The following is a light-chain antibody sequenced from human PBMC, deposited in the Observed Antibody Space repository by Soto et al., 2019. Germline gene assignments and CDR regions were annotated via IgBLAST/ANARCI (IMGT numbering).Light chain of an antibody. V-gene: IGKV1-5*03. J-gene: IGKJ1*01. CDR3: QHYNSYSEA. Sequence: DFHMTQSTSSLSASVGDRVTITCRASQSISSWLAWYQQKPGKAPKLLIYKASTLRSGVPSRFSGSGSGTEFTLTISSLQPDDFATYYCQHYNSYSEAFGQGTKVDIK. CDR1: QSISSW. CDR2: KAS.